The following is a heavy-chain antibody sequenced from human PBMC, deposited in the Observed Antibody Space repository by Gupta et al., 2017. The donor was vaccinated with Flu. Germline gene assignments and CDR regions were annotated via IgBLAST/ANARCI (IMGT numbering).Heavy chain of an antibody. CDR1: GYSFTSFD. Sequence: KVSCKASGYSFTSFDMNWVRQAPGQGLEWMGWINTKSGSPTYAQGFTGRFDFSLDTSVNTAFLQISGLRVEDTAVYYCWREGGDRNWGQGTLGTVSS. V-gene: IGHV7-4-1*02. CDR2: INTKSGSP. J-gene: IGHJ4*02. CDR3: WREGGDRN. D-gene: IGHD2-21*02.